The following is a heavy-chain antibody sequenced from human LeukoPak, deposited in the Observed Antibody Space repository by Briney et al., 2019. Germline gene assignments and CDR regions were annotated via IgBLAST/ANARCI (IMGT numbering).Heavy chain of an antibody. D-gene: IGHD3-10*01. CDR1: GFTFSSYA. V-gene: IGHV3-23*01. CDR2: ISGSGGST. CDR3: AKTPLLWFGEFSGWFDP. J-gene: IGHJ5*02. Sequence: GGSLRLSCAASGFTFSSYAMSWVRQAPGKGLEWVSAISGSGGSTYYADSVKGRFNISRDNSKNTLYLQMNSLRAEDTAVYYCAKTPLLWFGEFSGWFDPWGQGTLVTVSS.